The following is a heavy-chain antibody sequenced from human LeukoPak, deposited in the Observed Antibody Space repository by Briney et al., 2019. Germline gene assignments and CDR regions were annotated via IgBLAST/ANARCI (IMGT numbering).Heavy chain of an antibody. CDR3: ARRAVPAAISYYFDY. CDR2: INADGSGT. Sequence: GGSLRLSCAASGFTFSSYWMQWVRQVPGKGLVWVSRINADGSGTTYADSVKGRFTISRDNARNTLYLQMNSLRAEDTAVYYCARRAVPAAISYYFDYWGQGTLVTVSS. CDR1: GFTFSSYW. J-gene: IGHJ4*02. D-gene: IGHD2-2*02. V-gene: IGHV3-74*01.